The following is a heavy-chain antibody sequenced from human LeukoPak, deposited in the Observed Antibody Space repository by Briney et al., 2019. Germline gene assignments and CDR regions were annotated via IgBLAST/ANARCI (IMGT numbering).Heavy chain of an antibody. J-gene: IGHJ6*02. D-gene: IGHD3-10*01. CDR2: INHSGST. Sequence: SETLSLTCAVYGGSFSGYYWSWIRQPPGKGLEWIGEINHSGSTNYNPSLKSRVTISVDTSENQFSLKLSSVTAADTAVYYCARGSTYYGSGSYYRTQYYYYGMDVWGQGTTVTVSS. CDR3: ARGSTYYGSGSYYRTQYYYYGMDV. V-gene: IGHV4-34*01. CDR1: GGSFSGYY.